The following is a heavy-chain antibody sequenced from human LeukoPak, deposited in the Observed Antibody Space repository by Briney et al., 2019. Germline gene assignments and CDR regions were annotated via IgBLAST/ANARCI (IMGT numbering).Heavy chain of an antibody. Sequence: GGSLRLSCAASGFTFSSYAMHWVRQAPGKGLEWVAVISYDGSNKYYADSVKGRFTISRDNSKNTLYLQMNSLRAEDTAVYYCARGALSSIAAYYYYYYYYMDVWGKGTTVTVSS. J-gene: IGHJ6*03. D-gene: IGHD6-6*01. V-gene: IGHV3-30*04. CDR2: ISYDGSNK. CDR1: GFTFSSYA. CDR3: ARGALSSIAAYYYYYYYYMDV.